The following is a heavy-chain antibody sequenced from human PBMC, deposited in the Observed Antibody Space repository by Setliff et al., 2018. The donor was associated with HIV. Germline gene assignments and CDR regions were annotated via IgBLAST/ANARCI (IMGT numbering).Heavy chain of an antibody. CDR3: ARGRYNSRIDV. D-gene: IGHD5-18*01. V-gene: IGHV1-8*01. CDR1: GYTFSTYD. J-gene: IGHJ6*02. CDR2: MSPKNNGS. Sequence: PPASVKVSCKASGYTFSTYDFNWVRQAAGQGLEWMGWMSPKNNGSGFAQKFQARLTMTWNTSTNTAYMELRSLTSDDTAVYYCARGRYNSRIDVWGQGTTVTVSS.